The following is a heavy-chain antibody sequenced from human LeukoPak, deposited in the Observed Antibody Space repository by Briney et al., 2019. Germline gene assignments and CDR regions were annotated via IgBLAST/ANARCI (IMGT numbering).Heavy chain of an antibody. CDR1: GGSISSSSYY. CDR3: ARLWVGYYYMDV. D-gene: IGHD3-16*01. J-gene: IGHJ6*03. Sequence: SETLSLTCTVSGGSISSSSYYWGWIRQPPGKGLEWIGSIYYSGSTFYNPSLKSRVTISVDTSKNQFSLKLSSVTAADTAVYYCARLWVGYYYMDVWGKGTTVTVSS. V-gene: IGHV4-39*01. CDR2: IYYSGST.